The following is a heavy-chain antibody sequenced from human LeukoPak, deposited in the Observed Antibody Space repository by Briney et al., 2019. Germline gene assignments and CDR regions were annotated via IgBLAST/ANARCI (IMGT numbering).Heavy chain of an antibody. J-gene: IGHJ5*02. CDR2: INPSGGST. V-gene: IGHV1-46*01. Sequence: ASVKVSCKASGYTFTTYYMHWVRQAPGQGLEWMGIINPSGGSTSYAQKFQGRVTMTRDTSTSTVYMELSSLRSEDTAVYYCARAYGSGRAGGWFDPWGQGTLVTVSS. CDR3: ARAYGSGRAGGWFDP. CDR1: GYTFTTYY. D-gene: IGHD3-10*01.